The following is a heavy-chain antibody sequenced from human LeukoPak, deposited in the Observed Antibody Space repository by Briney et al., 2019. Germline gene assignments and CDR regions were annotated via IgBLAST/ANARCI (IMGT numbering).Heavy chain of an antibody. CDR3: AREGIAVAGTKSEDY. CDR1: GFTFSSYS. V-gene: IGHV3-21*01. CDR2: ISSSSSYI. J-gene: IGHJ4*02. Sequence: GGSLRLSCAASGFTFSSYSMNWVRQAPGKGLEWVSSISSSSSYIYYADSVKGRFTISRDNAKNSLYLQMNSLRAEDTAVYYCAREGIAVAGTKSEDYWGQGTLVTVSS. D-gene: IGHD6-19*01.